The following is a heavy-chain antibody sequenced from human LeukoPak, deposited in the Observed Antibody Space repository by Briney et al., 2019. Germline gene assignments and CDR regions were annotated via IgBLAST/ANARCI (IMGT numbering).Heavy chain of an antibody. J-gene: IGHJ4*02. Sequence: SETLSLTCTVSGGSISSSRYFWGWIRQPPGKGLEWIGSIYYSGSTYYNPSLKSRVTISVDTSKNQFSLKLSSVTAADTAVYYCARGRDGYNSDPFDYWGQGTLVTVSS. CDR3: ARGRDGYNSDPFDY. V-gene: IGHV4-39*07. D-gene: IGHD5-24*01. CDR1: GGSISSSRYF. CDR2: IYYSGST.